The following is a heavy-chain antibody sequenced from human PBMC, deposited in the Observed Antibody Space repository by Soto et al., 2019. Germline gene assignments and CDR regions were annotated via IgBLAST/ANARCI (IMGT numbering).Heavy chain of an antibody. Sequence: QVQLVQSGDEVKKPGASVKVSCKASGYIFVNYGIAWVRQAPGQGREWMGWISPYTGNTHSASKVQGRLTMTTDTSTSTAYMDLGSLTSDDTAVYFCVIVDNYATPTPHDVWGQGTTVTVSS. J-gene: IGHJ6*02. V-gene: IGHV1-18*01. CDR1: GYIFVNYG. D-gene: IGHD5-12*01. CDR3: VIVDNYATPTPHDV. CDR2: ISPYTGNT.